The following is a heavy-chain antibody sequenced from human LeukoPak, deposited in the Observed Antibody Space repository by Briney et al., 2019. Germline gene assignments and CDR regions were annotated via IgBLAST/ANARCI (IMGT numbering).Heavy chain of an antibody. CDR2: IGGSGDKT. Sequence: GGSLRLSCAASGFTFNRNAIRWVRQAPGKGLEWVSTIGGSGDKTFYADSVKGRFTISRDNYKNMVHLQMNSLTGEDTALYYCVRRGDASSGWGDHDFWGQGALVTVSS. J-gene: IGHJ4*02. CDR1: GFTFNRNA. CDR3: VRRGDASSGWGDHDF. V-gene: IGHV3-23*01. D-gene: IGHD6-19*01.